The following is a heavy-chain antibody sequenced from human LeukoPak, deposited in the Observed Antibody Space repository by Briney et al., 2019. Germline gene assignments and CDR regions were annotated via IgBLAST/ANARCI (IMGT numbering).Heavy chain of an antibody. V-gene: IGHV3-49*04. CDR3: TRVYYDFWSGYYTGIGFDP. D-gene: IGHD3-3*01. CDR1: GFTFGDYA. CDR2: IRSKAYGGTT. Sequence: GRSLRLSCTASGFTFGDYAMSWVRQAPGKGLEWVGFIRSKAYGGTTEYAASVKDRFTISRDDSKSIAYLQMNSLKTEDTAVYYCTRVYYDFWSGYYTGIGFDPWGQGTLVTVSS. J-gene: IGHJ5*02.